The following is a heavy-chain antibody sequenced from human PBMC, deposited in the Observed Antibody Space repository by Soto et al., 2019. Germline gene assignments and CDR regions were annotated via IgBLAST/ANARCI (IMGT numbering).Heavy chain of an antibody. CDR2: TYYRSKWYN. D-gene: IGHD6-19*01. CDR1: GDSVSSNSAA. V-gene: IGHV6-1*01. J-gene: IGHJ5*02. CDR3: ARGGIAVAGIGRWFDP. Sequence: SQTLSLTCVISGDSVSSNSAAWNWIRQSPSRGLEWLGRTYYRSKWYNDYAVSVKSRITINPDTSKNQFSLQLNSVTPEDTAVYYCARGGIAVAGIGRWFDPWGQGTLVTVSS.